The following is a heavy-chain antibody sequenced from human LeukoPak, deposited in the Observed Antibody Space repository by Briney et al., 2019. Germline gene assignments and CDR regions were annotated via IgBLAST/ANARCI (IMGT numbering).Heavy chain of an antibody. CDR2: IHHSGST. Sequence: SETLSLTCAVSGGSFSTYYWTWIRQPPGKGLEWIGDIHHSGSTNYNPSLESRVTISLDTYKNKFSLKLMSLTAEDTAVYCCANRLVGNPLFWFDSWGQGNMVTASS. CDR1: GGSFSTYY. J-gene: IGHJ5*01. D-gene: IGHD1-26*01. CDR3: ANRLVGNPLFWFDS. V-gene: IGHV4-34*01.